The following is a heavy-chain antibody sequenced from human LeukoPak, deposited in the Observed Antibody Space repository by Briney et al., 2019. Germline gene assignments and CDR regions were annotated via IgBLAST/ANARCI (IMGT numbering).Heavy chain of an antibody. D-gene: IGHD2-15*01. J-gene: IGHJ3*02. V-gene: IGHV4-39*07. Sequence: PSETLSLTCSVSGGSIRSNSHYWGWIRQSPGKGLEWIGSIYYSGTTYYNSSLKSRLTISIDTSKNQFSLKLSSVTAADTAVYYCARSVRHCSAGSCPDVFDIWGQGILATVSS. CDR1: GGSIRSNSHY. CDR2: IYYSGTT. CDR3: ARSVRHCSAGSCPDVFDI.